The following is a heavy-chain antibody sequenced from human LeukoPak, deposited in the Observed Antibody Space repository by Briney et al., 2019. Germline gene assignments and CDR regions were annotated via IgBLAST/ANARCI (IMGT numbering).Heavy chain of an antibody. J-gene: IGHJ4*02. D-gene: IGHD7-27*01. CDR2: IYYSGST. V-gene: IGHV4-30-4*08. Sequence: SETLSLTCTVSGGSINSGDYYWSWIRQPPGKGLEWIGYIYYSGSTYSNPSLKSRVTISVDTSKNQFSLKLSSVTAADTAVYYCARDEAGEGPDYWGQGTLVTVSS. CDR1: GGSINSGDYY. CDR3: ARDEAGEGPDY.